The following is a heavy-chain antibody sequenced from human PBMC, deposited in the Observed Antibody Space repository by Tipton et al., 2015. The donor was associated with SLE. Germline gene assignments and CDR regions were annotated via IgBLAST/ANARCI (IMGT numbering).Heavy chain of an antibody. CDR2: TSGYNGDT. CDR3: ARERQLGL. D-gene: IGHD6-13*01. Sequence: QLVQSGAEVKKPGSSLKVSCKASGGAFSSYTVTWVRQAPGQGLEWMGWTSGYNGDTHYAQKLQGRVTMTTDTSTTTAYMELRSLRSDDTAVYYCARERQLGLWGQGTLVTVSS. CDR1: GGAFSSYT. J-gene: IGHJ5*02. V-gene: IGHV1-18*01.